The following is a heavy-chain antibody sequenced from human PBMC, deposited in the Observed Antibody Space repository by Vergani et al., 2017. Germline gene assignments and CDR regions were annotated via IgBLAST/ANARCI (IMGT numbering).Heavy chain of an antibody. V-gene: IGHV4-61*02. D-gene: IGHD3-10*01. Sequence: QVHLQKSGPTLVKPSQTLSLTCTVSGGSMSRGDYYWGWIRQPAGKGLEGIGRVYTIGSAINNPSLKTRATISVDAAKNKFSLKLNAVTAADKAVSYCARASYGSGNSPANWFDHWGQGILVTVSS. J-gene: IGHJ5*02. CDR2: VYTIGSA. CDR3: ARASYGSGNSPANWFDH. CDR1: GGSMSRGDYY.